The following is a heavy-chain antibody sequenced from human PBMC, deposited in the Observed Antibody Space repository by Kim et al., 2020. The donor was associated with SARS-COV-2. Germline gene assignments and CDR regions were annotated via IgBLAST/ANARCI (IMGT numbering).Heavy chain of an antibody. D-gene: IGHD3-3*01. V-gene: IGHV4-39*01. Sequence: SETLSLTCSVSGGSISSSSYYWGWIRQPPGKGLEWIGSIYYTGSTYYNPSLRSRVTISIDTSKNQFSLKLSSVTAADTAVYYCARHLRATSIRFFGLYYFGAWGQRTPGTVSS. CDR3: ARHLRATSIRFFGLYYFGA. CDR2: IYYTGST. CDR1: GGSISSSSYY. J-gene: IGHJ4*02.